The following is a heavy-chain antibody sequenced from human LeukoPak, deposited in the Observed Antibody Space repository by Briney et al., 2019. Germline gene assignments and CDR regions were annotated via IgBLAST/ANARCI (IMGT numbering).Heavy chain of an antibody. D-gene: IGHD6-19*01. CDR1: GFSFSSYG. CDR2: IRSDGSNK. Sequence: GGSLRLSCAGSGFSFSSYGMHWVRQAPGKGLEWMAFIRSDGSNKYYAVSVKGRFTISRDNSKNTLYLQMNSLRAEDTAVYYCARILDSAWGELGYWGQGTLVTVSS. CDR3: ARILDSAWGELGY. V-gene: IGHV3-30*02. J-gene: IGHJ4*02.